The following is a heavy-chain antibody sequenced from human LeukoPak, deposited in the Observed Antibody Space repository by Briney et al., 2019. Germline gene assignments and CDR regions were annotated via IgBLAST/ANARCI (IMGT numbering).Heavy chain of an antibody. CDR3: ARERPSGYCSSTSCPKGDAFDI. V-gene: IGHV4-39*07. CDR1: GGSISSSSYY. J-gene: IGHJ3*02. Sequence: SETLSLTCTVSGGSISSSSYYWGWIHQPPGKGLEWIGSIYYSGSTYYNPSLKSRVTISVDTSKNQFSLKLSSVTAADTAVYYCARERPSGYCSSTSCPKGDAFDIWGQGTMVTVSS. D-gene: IGHD2-2*01. CDR2: IYYSGST.